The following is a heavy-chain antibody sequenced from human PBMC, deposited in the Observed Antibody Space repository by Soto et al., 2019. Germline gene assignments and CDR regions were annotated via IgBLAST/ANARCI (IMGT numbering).Heavy chain of an antibody. J-gene: IGHJ4*02. CDR3: TRGDY. CDR2: VSYTGST. Sequence: QIHLRESGPGLVKPSQTLSLACSVSGESITSLGYYWTWVRQPPGKGLEWIGFVSYTGSTFYNSALRSCVTISKHTSNKQLFLDVKSVTVADTDMYFCTRGDYWGQGVLVTVSS. CDR1: GESITSLGYY. V-gene: IGHV4-31*03.